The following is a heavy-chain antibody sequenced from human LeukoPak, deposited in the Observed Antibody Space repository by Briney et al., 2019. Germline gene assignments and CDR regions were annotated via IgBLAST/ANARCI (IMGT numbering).Heavy chain of an antibody. D-gene: IGHD2-15*01. Sequence: GGSLRLSCAASGFTFSSYGMHWVRQAPGKGLEWVAVISHDGSNKYYADSVKGRFTISRDNSKNTLYLQMNSLRAEDTAVYYCAKAGDIVVVVAAFDYWGQGTLVTVSS. CDR3: AKAGDIVVVVAAFDY. CDR1: GFTFSSYG. V-gene: IGHV3-30*18. CDR2: ISHDGSNK. J-gene: IGHJ4*02.